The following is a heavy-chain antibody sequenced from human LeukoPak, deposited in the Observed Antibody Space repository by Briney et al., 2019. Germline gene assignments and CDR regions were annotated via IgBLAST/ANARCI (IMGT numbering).Heavy chain of an antibody. Sequence: GGSLRLSCAASGFTFSSYSMTWVRQVPGKGLEWVSGISWNGGSTDYADSVKDRFTVSRDNAKSSLLLQMNSLRAEDTALYYCARARDYGGNAIFFDYWGQGTLVTVSS. CDR2: ISWNGGST. CDR3: ARARDYGGNAIFFDY. D-gene: IGHD4-23*01. J-gene: IGHJ4*02. CDR1: GFTFSSYS. V-gene: IGHV3-20*04.